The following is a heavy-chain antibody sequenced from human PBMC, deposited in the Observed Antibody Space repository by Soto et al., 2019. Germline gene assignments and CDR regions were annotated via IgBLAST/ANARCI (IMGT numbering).Heavy chain of an antibody. J-gene: IGHJ4*02. CDR3: ARDEGSCVTPSCHQDY. Sequence: GGSLRLSCAVSGGFTFSSDSMKWVRQAPGKGLEWVSFISGSSSYRNYADSVKGRFTISRDNAKNSLYLQMNSLRVEDTAVYYCARDEGSCVTPSCHQDYWGQETLVTVSS. D-gene: IGHD3-10*01. V-gene: IGHV3-21*01. CDR1: GGFTFSSDS. CDR2: ISGSSSYR.